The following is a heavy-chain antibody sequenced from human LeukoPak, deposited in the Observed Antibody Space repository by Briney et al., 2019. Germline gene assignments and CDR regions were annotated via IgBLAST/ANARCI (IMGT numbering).Heavy chain of an antibody. D-gene: IGHD3-10*01. CDR1: GYTFSSYG. CDR3: ARGDAYYGSGRHYYGMDV. CDR2: ISAYNGNT. V-gene: IGHV1-18*01. Sequence: ASVKVSCKASGYTFSSYGIIWVRQAPGQGLEWMGWISAYNGNTNYAQKLQGRVTMTTDTSTGTAYMELRSLRSDDTAVYYCARGDAYYGSGRHYYGMDVWGQGTTVTVSS. J-gene: IGHJ6*02.